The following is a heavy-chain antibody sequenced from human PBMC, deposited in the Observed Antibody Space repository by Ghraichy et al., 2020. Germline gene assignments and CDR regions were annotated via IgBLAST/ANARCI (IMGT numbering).Heavy chain of an antibody. CDR1: GFTFSSYS. CDR2: ISSSSSYI. V-gene: IGHV3-21*01. CDR3: ARDRVPRTDYGDYEPGVYYYGMDV. D-gene: IGHD4-17*01. J-gene: IGHJ6*02. Sequence: GGSLRLSCAASGFTFSSYSMNWVRQAPGKGLEWVSSISSSSSYIYYADSVKGRFTISRDNAKNSLYLQMNSLRAEDTAVYYCARDRVPRTDYGDYEPGVYYYGMDVWGQGTTVTVSS.